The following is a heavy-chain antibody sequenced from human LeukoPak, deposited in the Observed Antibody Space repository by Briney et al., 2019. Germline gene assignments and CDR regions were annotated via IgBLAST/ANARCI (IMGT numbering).Heavy chain of an antibody. D-gene: IGHD3-10*01. J-gene: IGHJ4*02. CDR1: GDSISSYF. V-gene: IGHV4-4*08. CDR2: VRSVGNT. CDR3: LRSGSRGGY. Sequence: PSETLSLTCSVSGDSISSYFWSWIRQPPGKGLEWIGYVRSVGNTQYNPSLESRVTISVDTSKNQFSLKLSSMTAADTAVYYCLRSGSRGGYWGQGTLVTVSS.